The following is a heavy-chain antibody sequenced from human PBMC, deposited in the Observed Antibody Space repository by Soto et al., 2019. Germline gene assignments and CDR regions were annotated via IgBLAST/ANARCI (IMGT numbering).Heavy chain of an antibody. J-gene: IGHJ6*02. CDR3: ARDMSGYSQWYYYGMDV. D-gene: IGHD5-18*01. V-gene: IGHV3-21*01. CDR1: GFTFSSYS. Sequence: GGSLRLSCAASGFTFSSYSMNWVRQAPGKGLEWVSSISSSSSYIYYADSVKGRFTISRDNAKNSLYLQMNSLRAEDTAVYYCARDMSGYSQWYYYGMDVWGQGTTVTVSS. CDR2: ISSSSSYI.